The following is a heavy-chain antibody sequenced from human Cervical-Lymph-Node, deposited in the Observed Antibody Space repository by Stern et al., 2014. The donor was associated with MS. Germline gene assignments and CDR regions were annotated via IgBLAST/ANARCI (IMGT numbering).Heavy chain of an antibody. CDR3: TRAADLYYYYGMDV. CDR2: VFYTGST. Sequence: QVQLVESGPGLVKPSETLSLTCTVSGGFISSYYWSWIQQPPGKALEWIWNVFYTGSTNYNPSLKSRVTISLDTSKNQVSLNLNSVTTADTAVYYCTRAADLYYYYGMDVWGQGTTVIVSS. V-gene: IGHV4-59*01. CDR1: GGFISSYY. J-gene: IGHJ6*02.